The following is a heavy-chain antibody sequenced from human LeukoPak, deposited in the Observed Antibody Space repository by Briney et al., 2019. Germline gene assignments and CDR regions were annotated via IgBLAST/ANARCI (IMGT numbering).Heavy chain of an antibody. D-gene: IGHD5-18*01. V-gene: IGHV1-69*04. CDR2: IIPVLNIT. CDR3: ARDQGLTAPPPYGLDV. CDR1: GGTFSTSA. Sequence: ASVQVSCKSSGGTFSTSAITWARQAPGQGLEWMGRIIPVLNITTYAQRFQGRVTITADTSTSTVYMELSSLRFEETAVYYCARDQGLTAPPPYGLDVWGQGTTVIVSS. J-gene: IGHJ6*02.